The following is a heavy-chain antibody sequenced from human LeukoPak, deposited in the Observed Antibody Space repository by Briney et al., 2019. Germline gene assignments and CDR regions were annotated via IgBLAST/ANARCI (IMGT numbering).Heavy chain of an antibody. CDR2: ISYDGSNK. V-gene: IGHV3-30*04. D-gene: IGHD3-10*01. CDR3: ASQYYYGFDY. CDR1: GCTFSSYA. J-gene: IGHJ4*02. Sequence: PGGSLRLSCAASGCTFSSYAMHWVRQAPGKGLEWVAVISYDGSNKYYADSVKGRFTISRDNSKNTLYLQMNSLRAEDTAVYYCASQYYYGFDYWGQGTLVTVSS.